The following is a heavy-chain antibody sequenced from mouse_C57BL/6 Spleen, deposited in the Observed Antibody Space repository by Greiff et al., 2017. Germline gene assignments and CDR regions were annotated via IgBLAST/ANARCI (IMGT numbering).Heavy chain of an antibody. CDR3: ARGSYYGYDDAMDY. V-gene: IGHV1-55*01. CDR1: GYTFTSYW. J-gene: IGHJ4*01. Sequence: QVQLQQPGAELVKPGASVTMSCKASGYTFTSYWLTWVKQRPGQGLEWIGDIYPGSGSTNYNEKFKSKATLTVDTSSSTAYMQLSSLTSEDSAVYYCARGSYYGYDDAMDYWGQGTSVTVSS. D-gene: IGHD2-2*01. CDR2: IYPGSGST.